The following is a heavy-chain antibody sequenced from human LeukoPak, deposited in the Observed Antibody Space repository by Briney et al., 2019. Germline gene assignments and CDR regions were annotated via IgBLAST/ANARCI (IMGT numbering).Heavy chain of an antibody. CDR3: ARLGPSVVTPAPFDY. V-gene: IGHV4-59*01. CDR2: IYYSGST. CDR1: GGSISSYY. Sequence: PSETLSLTCTVSGGSISSYYWSWIRQPPGKGLEWIGYIYYSGSTNYNSSLKSRVTISVDTSKNQFSLKLSSVTAADTAVYYCARLGPSVVTPAPFDYWGQGTLVTVSS. D-gene: IGHD4-23*01. J-gene: IGHJ4*02.